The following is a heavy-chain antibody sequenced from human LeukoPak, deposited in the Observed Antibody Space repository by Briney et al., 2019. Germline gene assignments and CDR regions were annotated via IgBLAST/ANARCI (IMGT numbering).Heavy chain of an antibody. J-gene: IGHJ4*02. CDR3: AKSLSSGWLYYFDY. CDR2: IKQDGSDK. D-gene: IGHD6-19*01. V-gene: IGHV3-7*03. CDR1: GFTFSSYW. Sequence: GSLRLSCEVSGFTFSSYWMNWVRQAPGKGLEWVANIKQDGSDKYYVDSVKGRFTISRDNAKNSLYLQMNSLRAEDTAVYYCAKSLSSGWLYYFDYWGQGTLVTVSS.